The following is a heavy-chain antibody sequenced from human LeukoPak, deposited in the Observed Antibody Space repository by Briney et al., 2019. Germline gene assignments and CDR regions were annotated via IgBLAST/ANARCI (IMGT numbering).Heavy chain of an antibody. Sequence: GGSLRLSCVASGFTFSSYGMSWVRQAPGKGLEWVSSISGSADNTYYADSVKGRFTISRDNSKNTLYLQINSLRAEDTAVYYCAKFAYYDFWSGGVDYWGQGTLVTVSS. CDR3: AKFAYYDFWSGGVDY. D-gene: IGHD3-3*01. J-gene: IGHJ4*02. CDR1: GFTFSSYG. CDR2: ISGSADNT. V-gene: IGHV3-23*01.